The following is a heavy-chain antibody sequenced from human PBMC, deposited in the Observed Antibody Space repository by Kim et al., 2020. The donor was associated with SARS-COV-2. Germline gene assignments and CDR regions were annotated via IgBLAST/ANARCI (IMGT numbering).Heavy chain of an antibody. CDR1: GASVNSYY. V-gene: IGHV4-59*02. J-gene: IGHJ5*02. CDR3: ARETDCTGGICPFDP. Sequence: SETLSLTCTVSGASVNSYYWAWIRQAPGKGLEWIGYVYHSGSTNSNPSLKSRVSMSIDASKNQFSLRLTSVTPADTAMYYCARETDCTGGICPFDPWGQGTMVTVS. D-gene: IGHD2-8*02. CDR2: VYHSGST.